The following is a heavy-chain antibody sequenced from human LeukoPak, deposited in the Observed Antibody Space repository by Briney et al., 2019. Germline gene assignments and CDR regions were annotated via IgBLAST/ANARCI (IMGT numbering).Heavy chain of an antibody. Sequence: GGSLRLSCVASGFTFSDYAMNWVRQAPGKGLEWVSVISGSCDSTYYADSTKGRFTISRDNSKNTLYLQMNGLRAEDTAAYYCAKEGCTRIGCYSNCWGQGTLVTVSS. D-gene: IGHD2-2*02. CDR2: ISGSCDST. V-gene: IGHV3-23*01. CDR3: AKEGCTRIGCYSNC. CDR1: GFTFSDYA. J-gene: IGHJ4*02.